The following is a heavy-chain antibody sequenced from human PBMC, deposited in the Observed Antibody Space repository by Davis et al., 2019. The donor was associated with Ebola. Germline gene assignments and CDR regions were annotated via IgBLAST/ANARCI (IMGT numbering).Heavy chain of an antibody. CDR3: ARDRPLDFFFGDYYGMDV. CDR2: ISSGSSYI. V-gene: IGHV3-11*06. CDR1: GFTFSDYY. D-gene: IGHD3-16*01. Sequence: GESLKISCAASGFTFSDYYMSWIRQAPGKGLEWVASISSGSSYISYAVSVKGRFTISRDNAKNSLYLQMNSLRAEDTAVYYCARDRPLDFFFGDYYGMDVWGQGTTVTVSS. J-gene: IGHJ6*02.